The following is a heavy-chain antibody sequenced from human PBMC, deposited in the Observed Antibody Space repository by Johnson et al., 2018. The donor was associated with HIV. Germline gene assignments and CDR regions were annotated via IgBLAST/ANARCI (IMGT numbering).Heavy chain of an antibody. Sequence: VQLVESWGGLVQPGGSLRLSCAVSGFSFSRYWMSWVRQAPGKGLEWVANIKQDGSEKYYVDSVKGRFTISRDNAKNSLYLQMNSLRAEDTAVYYCASLVGSSSGEAFDIWGQGTMVTVSS. CDR1: GFSFSRYW. J-gene: IGHJ3*02. V-gene: IGHV3-7*05. CDR3: ASLVGSSSGEAFDI. D-gene: IGHD6-6*01. CDR2: IKQDGSEK.